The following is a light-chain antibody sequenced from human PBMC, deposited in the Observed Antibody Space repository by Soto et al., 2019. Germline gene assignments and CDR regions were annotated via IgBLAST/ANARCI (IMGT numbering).Light chain of an antibody. CDR2: AAS. CDR3: QKYNSAPPFT. CDR1: QGISNY. J-gene: IGKJ3*01. Sequence: DIQMTQSPSSLSASVGDRVTITCRSSQGISNYLAWYQQKPGKVPKLLIYAASTLHSGVPSQFSGSGSGTDFTLTISILQTEDVATYYCQKYNSAPPFTFGPGTKVDIK. V-gene: IGKV1-27*01.